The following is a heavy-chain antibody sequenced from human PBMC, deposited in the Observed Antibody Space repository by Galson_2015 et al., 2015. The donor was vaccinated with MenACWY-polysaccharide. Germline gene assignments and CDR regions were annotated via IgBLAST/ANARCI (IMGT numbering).Heavy chain of an antibody. V-gene: IGHV4-4*02. CDR1: SGSISSKDW. CDR2: VSQSGST. J-gene: IGHJ6*03. Sequence: TLSLTCAVSSGSISSKDWWTWVRQPPGEGPEWIGEVSQSGSTHYNPSLESRVTISVDKSKNQFSLVLRSVTAADTAVYYCARRDIYGTTNYYYYYMNVWGKGTTVTASS. D-gene: IGHD1-7*01. CDR3: ARRDIYGTTNYYYYYMNV.